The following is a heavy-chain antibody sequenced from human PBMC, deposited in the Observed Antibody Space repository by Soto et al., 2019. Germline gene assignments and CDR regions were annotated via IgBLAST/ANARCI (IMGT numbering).Heavy chain of an antibody. CDR1: GGSISSYY. Sequence: QVQLQESGPGLVKPSETLSLTCTVSGGSISSYYWSWIRQPPGKGLEWIGYIFYSGSTNYNPSLNSRVTISVDTSKNQFSLKLSSVTAADTAVYYCAREGTTVDSYYYYALDVWGQGTTVTVSS. V-gene: IGHV4-59*01. CDR2: IFYSGST. CDR3: AREGTTVDSYYYYALDV. D-gene: IGHD1-1*01. J-gene: IGHJ6*02.